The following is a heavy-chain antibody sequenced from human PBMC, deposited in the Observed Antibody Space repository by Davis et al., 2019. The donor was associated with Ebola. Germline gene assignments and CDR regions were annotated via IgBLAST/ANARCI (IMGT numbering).Heavy chain of an antibody. V-gene: IGHV3-7*01. D-gene: IGHD3-22*01. CDR1: GFTFSSYW. Sequence: PGGSLRLSCAASGFTFSSYWMSWVRQAPGKGLEWVANIKQDESEKYYVDSVKGRFTISRDNAKNSLYLQMNGLRVDDTAVYYCAHDRHYYESNRYYYYFASWGQGTLVTVSS. CDR2: IKQDESEK. CDR3: AHDRHYYESNRYYYYFAS. J-gene: IGHJ4*02.